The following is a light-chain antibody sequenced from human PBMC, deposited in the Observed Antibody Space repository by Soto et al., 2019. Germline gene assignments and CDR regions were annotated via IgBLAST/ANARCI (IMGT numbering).Light chain of an antibody. CDR1: QSISSY. J-gene: IGKJ4*01. Sequence: DIQMTQSPSSLSASVGDRVTITCRASQSISSYLNWNQQKPGKAPKLLIYAASSLQSGVPSRFSGSGSGTDFTLTISSLQPEDFATYYCQQSYSTRLTFGGGTKVDIK. V-gene: IGKV1-39*01. CDR2: AAS. CDR3: QQSYSTRLT.